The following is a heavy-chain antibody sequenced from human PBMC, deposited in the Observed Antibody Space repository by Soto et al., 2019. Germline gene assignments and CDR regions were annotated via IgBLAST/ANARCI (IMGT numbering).Heavy chain of an antibody. V-gene: IGHV1-46*01. CDR3: ARNLAAGGV. D-gene: IGHD6-13*01. Sequence: ASVKVSCKASGYTFTSYYVHWVRQAPGQGLEWMGIINPSGGSANYAQKFQGRVTLTRDTSTGTVYMEVSSLKSEDTAIYYCARNLAAGGVWGQGTLVTVSS. CDR1: GYTFTSYY. J-gene: IGHJ4*02. CDR2: INPSGGSA.